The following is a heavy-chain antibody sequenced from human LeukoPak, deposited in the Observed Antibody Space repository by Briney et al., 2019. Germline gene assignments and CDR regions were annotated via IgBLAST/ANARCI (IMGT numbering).Heavy chain of an antibody. CDR2: ISYDGSNK. CDR1: GFTFSSYA. Sequence: GRSLRLSCAASGFTFSSYAMHWVRQAPGKGLEWVAVISYDGSNKYYADSVKGRFTISRDNSKNTLYLQMNSLRAEDTAVYYCAKEGAYGSGSYAHFDYWGQGTLVTVSS. V-gene: IGHV3-30-3*01. CDR3: AKEGAYGSGSYAHFDY. D-gene: IGHD3-10*01. J-gene: IGHJ4*02.